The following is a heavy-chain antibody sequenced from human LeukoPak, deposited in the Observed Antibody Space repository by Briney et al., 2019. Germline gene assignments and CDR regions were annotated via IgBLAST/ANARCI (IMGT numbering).Heavy chain of an antibody. D-gene: IGHD1-14*01. CDR2: IYPSGST. CDR1: GGSMTSHS. Sequence: PSETLSLTCSVSGGSMTSHSWGWIRQTPGKGLGWIGNIYPSGSTNYNDSLKSRVSTSANSSRDQFSLTHTSVTAADTAVYYCARVRPRVVLRGNNHFDYWGPGTLVTVFS. CDR3: ARVRPRVVLRGNNHFDY. J-gene: IGHJ4*02. V-gene: IGHV4-4*09.